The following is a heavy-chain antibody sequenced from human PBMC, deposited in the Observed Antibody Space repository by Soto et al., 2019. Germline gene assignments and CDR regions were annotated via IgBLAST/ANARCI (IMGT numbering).Heavy chain of an antibody. V-gene: IGHV3-23*01. J-gene: IGHJ3*02. CDR2: ISGSAGST. CDR3: AKPTSSWGGDALHI. CDR1: GFTFSSYD. D-gene: IGHD6-13*01. Sequence: EVQLLESGGGLVQPGGSLRLSCAASGFTFSSYDMSWVRQAPGKRLEWVSVISGSAGSTYDADSVKGRFTISRDNSKNTLYLHMNSLRAEDTAVYYFAKPTSSWGGDALHIWGQGTMVTGS.